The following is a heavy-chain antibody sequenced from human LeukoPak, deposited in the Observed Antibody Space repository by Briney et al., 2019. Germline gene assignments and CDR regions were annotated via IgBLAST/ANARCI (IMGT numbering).Heavy chain of an antibody. Sequence: GGSLRLSCAASGFTFSNAWMTWVRQAPGKGLEWVGRIKSKTDGGTTDYAAPVKGRFTISRDDSKSTLYLQMNSLETEDTAVYYCTTDAASIAAAGTGPYWGQGNLVTVSS. V-gene: IGHV3-15*01. D-gene: IGHD6-13*01. J-gene: IGHJ4*02. CDR2: IKSKTDGGTT. CDR3: TTDAASIAAAGTGPY. CDR1: GFTFSNAW.